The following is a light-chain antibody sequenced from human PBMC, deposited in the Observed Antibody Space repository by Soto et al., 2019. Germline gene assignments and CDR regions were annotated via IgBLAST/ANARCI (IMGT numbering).Light chain of an antibody. J-gene: IGLJ2*01. Sequence: QSALTQPASVSGSPGQSITISCTGTSSDVGSYNLVSWYQQHPGKVPKLMIYEVSKRPSGVSNRFSGSKSGNTASLTISGLQAEDEADYYWCSYAGSSTFVFGGGTKLTVL. CDR2: EVS. CDR3: CSYAGSSTFV. CDR1: SSDVGSYNL. V-gene: IGLV2-23*02.